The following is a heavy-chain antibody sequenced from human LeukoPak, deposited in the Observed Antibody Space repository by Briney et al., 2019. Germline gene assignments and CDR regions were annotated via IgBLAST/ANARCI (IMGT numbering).Heavy chain of an antibody. CDR3: ARIIIVVVANNENNWFDP. V-gene: IGHV4-34*01. Sequence: SETLSLTCAVYGGSFSGSYWSWIRQPPGKGLEWIGEINHSGSTKYNPSLKSRVTISVDTSKNQFSLKLSSVTAADTAVYYCARIIIVVVANNENNWFDPWGQGTRVTVSS. CDR1: GGSFSGSY. D-gene: IGHD2-15*01. CDR2: INHSGST. J-gene: IGHJ5*02.